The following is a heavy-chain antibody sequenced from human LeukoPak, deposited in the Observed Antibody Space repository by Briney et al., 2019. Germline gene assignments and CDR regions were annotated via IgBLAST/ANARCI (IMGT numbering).Heavy chain of an antibody. Sequence: PGGFLRLSCAASGFTFSTFSMHWVRQAPGRGLEWVSSINPQGTSTWDADSVRGRFTVSRDNVKNSLYLQMNSLSAEDTGMYYCTRDFTGESGYAGYWGQGTLVTVSS. D-gene: IGHD5-12*01. V-gene: IGHV3-21*06. J-gene: IGHJ4*02. CDR2: INPQGTST. CDR1: GFTFSTFS. CDR3: TRDFTGESGYAGY.